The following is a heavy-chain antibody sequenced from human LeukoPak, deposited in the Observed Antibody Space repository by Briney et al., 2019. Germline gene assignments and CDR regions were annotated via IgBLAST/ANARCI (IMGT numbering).Heavy chain of an antibody. CDR1: GGSITNYY. Sequence: PSETLSLTCTVSGGSITNYYWSWIRQPPGKGLEWMGYIFYSGSTKYNPSLKSRVTISVDTSKNQFSLKLSSVTAADTAVYYCARGGGGFPSRFDYWGQGTLVTVSS. V-gene: IGHV4-59*01. D-gene: IGHD3-10*01. CDR2: IFYSGST. CDR3: ARGGGGFPSRFDY. J-gene: IGHJ4*02.